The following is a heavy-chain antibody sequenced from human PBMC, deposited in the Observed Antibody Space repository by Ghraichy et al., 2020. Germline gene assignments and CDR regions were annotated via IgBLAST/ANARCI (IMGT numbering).Heavy chain of an antibody. CDR2: IIPIFGIA. D-gene: IGHD3-3*01. Sequence: SVKVSCKASGGTFSSYAISWVRQAPGQGLEWMGGIIPIFGIANYAQKFQGRVTITADKSTSTAYMELSSLRSEDTAVYYCARDRRYYDFWSGYYRAYGMDVWGQGTTVTVSS. V-gene: IGHV1-69*10. J-gene: IGHJ6*02. CDR3: ARDRRYYDFWSGYYRAYGMDV. CDR1: GGTFSSYA.